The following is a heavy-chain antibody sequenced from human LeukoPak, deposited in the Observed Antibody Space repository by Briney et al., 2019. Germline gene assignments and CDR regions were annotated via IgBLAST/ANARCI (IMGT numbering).Heavy chain of an antibody. CDR1: GYTFTNYH. Sequence: GASVRVSCKASGYTFTNYHIHWVRQAPGQGLEWMGWINPYSGSTTYAQKWQDRVTMTRDTSTSTVFMELSSLRSEDTAVYYCARDPGGEINWFDPWGQGTLVTVSS. D-gene: IGHD3-16*01. J-gene: IGHJ5*02. CDR3: ARDPGGEINWFDP. CDR2: INPYSGST. V-gene: IGHV1-46*04.